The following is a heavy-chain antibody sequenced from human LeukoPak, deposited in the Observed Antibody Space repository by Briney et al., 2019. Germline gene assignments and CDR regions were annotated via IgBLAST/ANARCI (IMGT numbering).Heavy chain of an antibody. CDR1: GYSISSGYY. D-gene: IGHD3-10*01. J-gene: IGHJ2*01. V-gene: IGHV4-38-2*02. CDR2: IYHSGST. Sequence: SETLSLTCTVSGYSISSGYYWGWIRQPPGKGLEWIGSIYHSGSTYYNPSLKSRVTISVDTSKNQFSLKLSSVTAADTAVYYCASLPMVRGVIPYWYFDLWGRGTLVTVSS. CDR3: ASLPMVRGVIPYWYFDL.